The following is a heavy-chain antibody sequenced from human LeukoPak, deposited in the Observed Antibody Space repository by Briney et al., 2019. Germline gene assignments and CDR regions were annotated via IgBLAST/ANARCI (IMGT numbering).Heavy chain of an antibody. Sequence: SETLSLTCTVSGGSLSSGASYWGWVRQHPGRGLEWIGYIYYAGSTYCNPSLKSRVTMSLDTSNNQFSLKLSSVTAADTAVYYCAREWLRGNAFDIWGQGTMVTVSS. CDR2: IYYAGST. J-gene: IGHJ3*02. CDR3: AREWLRGNAFDI. V-gene: IGHV4-31*03. D-gene: IGHD5-12*01. CDR1: GGSLSSGASY.